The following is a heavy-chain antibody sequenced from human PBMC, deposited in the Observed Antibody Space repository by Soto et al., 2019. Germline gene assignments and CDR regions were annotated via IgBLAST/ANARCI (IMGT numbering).Heavy chain of an antibody. V-gene: IGHV3-33*01. CDR3: AREEFDYVWGSYRYYYYGMDV. CDR2: IWYDGSNK. CDR1: GFTFSSYG. D-gene: IGHD3-16*02. Sequence: PVGSLRLSCAASGFTFSSYGMHWVRQAPGKGLEWVAVIWYDGSNKYYADSVKGRFTISRDNSRNTLYLQMNSLRAEDTAVYYCAREEFDYVWGSYRYYYYGMDVWGQGTTVTVSS. J-gene: IGHJ6*02.